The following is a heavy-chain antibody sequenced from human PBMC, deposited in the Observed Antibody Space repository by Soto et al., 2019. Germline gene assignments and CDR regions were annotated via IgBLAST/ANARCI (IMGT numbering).Heavy chain of an antibody. J-gene: IGHJ6*02. V-gene: IGHV1-2*04. CDR2: INPNSGGT. Sequence: GASVKVSWEACGYGFAGYYMHWVRQAPGQGLEWMGWINPNSGGTNYAQKFQGWVTMTRDTSISTAYMELSRLRSDDTAVYYCARGYYDFWSGYYGPADYYYGMDVWGQGTTVTVSS. CDR1: GYGFAGYY. CDR3: ARGYYDFWSGYYGPADYYYGMDV. D-gene: IGHD3-3*01.